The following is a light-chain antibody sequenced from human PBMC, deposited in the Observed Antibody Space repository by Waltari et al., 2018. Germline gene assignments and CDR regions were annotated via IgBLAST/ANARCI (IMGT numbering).Light chain of an antibody. V-gene: IGKV3-15*01. Sequence: EMVMPQSPATLSVSPGERAPLSCRASQSVNRNLAWYQQKPGQAPRLLIYGASTRATGIPARFSGSGSGTEFTLTISSLQSEDFAVYYCQQYNNWPYTFGQGTKVEIK. J-gene: IGKJ2*01. CDR3: QQYNNWPYT. CDR1: QSVNRN. CDR2: GAS.